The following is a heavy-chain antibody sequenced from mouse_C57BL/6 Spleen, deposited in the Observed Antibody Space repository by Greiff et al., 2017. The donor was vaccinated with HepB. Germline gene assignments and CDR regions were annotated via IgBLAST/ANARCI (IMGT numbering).Heavy chain of an antibody. Sequence: VQLQQPGAELVKPGASVKLSCKASGYTFTSYWMHWVKQRPGQGLEWIGMIHPNSGSTNYNEKFKSKATLTVDKSSSTAYMQLSSLTSEDSAVYYCARTLYYGYDVGAMDYWGQGTSVTVSS. CDR2: IHPNSGST. D-gene: IGHD2-2*01. CDR1: GYTFTSYW. V-gene: IGHV1-64*01. CDR3: ARTLYYGYDVGAMDY. J-gene: IGHJ4*01.